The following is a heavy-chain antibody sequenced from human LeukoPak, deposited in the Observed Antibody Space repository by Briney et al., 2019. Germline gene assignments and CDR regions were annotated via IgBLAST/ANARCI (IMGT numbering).Heavy chain of an antibody. CDR1: EFTFRDYG. Sequence: GGSLRLSCSASEFTFRDYGIHWVRQAPGKGLEWVAVISYDGRSKHYADSVKGRFTISRDNSKNTVSLRMNSLRVEDTALYYFAKHRERYFDWLPPLVMYGLDVWGQGTTVTVSS. V-gene: IGHV3-30*18. CDR2: ISYDGRSK. J-gene: IGHJ6*02. D-gene: IGHD3-9*01. CDR3: AKHRERYFDWLPPLVMYGLDV.